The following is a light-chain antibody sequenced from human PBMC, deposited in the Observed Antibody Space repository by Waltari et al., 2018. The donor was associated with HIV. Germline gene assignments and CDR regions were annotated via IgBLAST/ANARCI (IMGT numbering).Light chain of an antibody. Sequence: EIVMTQSPATLSVSPGETVTLSCRASQSISSDLAWYQQKPGQPPGLLIYDASTRANDIPARFSGSGSGTDFTLTISSLQPEDFATYHCQQSYSTPTTFGQGT. CDR1: QSISSD. J-gene: IGKJ2*01. V-gene: IGKV3-15*01. CDR3: QQSYSTPTT. CDR2: DAS.